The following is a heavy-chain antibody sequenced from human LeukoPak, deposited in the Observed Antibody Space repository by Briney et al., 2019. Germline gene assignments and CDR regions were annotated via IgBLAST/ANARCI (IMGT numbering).Heavy chain of an antibody. D-gene: IGHD3-16*01. Sequence: PGGSLRLSCAASGLTVNNNYMNWVRQAPGKGLEWVSALYIGGNTYYADSVRGRFTISRDNSKNTLYLQMNSLRAEDTAVYYCAKESPVHGGFDYWGQGTLVTVSS. V-gene: IGHV3-53*01. CDR1: GLTVNNNY. CDR3: AKESPVHGGFDY. CDR2: LYIGGNT. J-gene: IGHJ4*02.